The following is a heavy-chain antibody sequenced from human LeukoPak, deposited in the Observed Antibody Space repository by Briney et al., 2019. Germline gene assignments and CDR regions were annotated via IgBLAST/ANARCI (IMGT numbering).Heavy chain of an antibody. CDR3: ARGEYYNILTGYYTHFEHFDY. J-gene: IGHJ4*02. V-gene: IGHV3-21*01. CDR1: GFTFSSYS. Sequence: GGSLRLSCAASGFTFSSYSMNWVRQAPGKGLEWVSSISSSSSYIYYADSVKGRFTISRDNAKTSLYLQMNTLRAEDTAVYYCARGEYYNILTGYYTHFEHFDYWGQGTLVTVSS. D-gene: IGHD3-9*01. CDR2: ISSSSSYI.